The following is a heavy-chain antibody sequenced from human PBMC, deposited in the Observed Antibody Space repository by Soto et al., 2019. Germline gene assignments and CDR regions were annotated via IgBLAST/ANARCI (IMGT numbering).Heavy chain of an antibody. D-gene: IGHD6-13*01. J-gene: IGHJ4*02. CDR1: GGSISSYF. Sequence: LPCTVSGGSISSYFYIWVRQPPGKGLEWIGSVYYTGTTDYNPSLKSRVTISVDTSKTQFSLSLRSVTAADTAVYYCARDLAAVPRAFDYWGRGTLVTVSS. V-gene: IGHV4-59*01. CDR3: ARDLAAVPRAFDY. CDR2: VYYTGTT.